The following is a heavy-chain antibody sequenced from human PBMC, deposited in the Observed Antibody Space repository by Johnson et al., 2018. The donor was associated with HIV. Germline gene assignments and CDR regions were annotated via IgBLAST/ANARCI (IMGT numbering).Heavy chain of an antibody. Sequence: QLVESGGGLVQPGRSLRLSCAASGFTFDDYAMHWVRQTPGKGLEWVSGISWNSGSLGYADSVKGRFTISRDNAKNSLYLQMNSLRAEDTALYYCARAGGTGTAYDAFDMWGQGTMVTVSS. CDR3: ARAGGTGTAYDAFDM. CDR1: GFTFDDYA. J-gene: IGHJ3*02. CDR2: ISWNSGSL. V-gene: IGHV3-9*01. D-gene: IGHD1-7*01.